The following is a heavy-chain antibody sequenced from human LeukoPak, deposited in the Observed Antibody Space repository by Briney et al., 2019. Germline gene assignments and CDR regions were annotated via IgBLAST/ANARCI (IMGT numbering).Heavy chain of an antibody. D-gene: IGHD1-7*01. Sequence: GRSLRLSCAASGFTFSTFPMHWVRQAPGKGLQWVAVISSDGANEYYADSVKGRFTISRDNSKNTLFLQKNSLTTEDTAVYYCARGAGTTVYYIDVWGNGTTVTVSS. J-gene: IGHJ6*03. V-gene: IGHV3-30*01. CDR1: GFTFSTFP. CDR2: ISSDGANE. CDR3: ARGAGTTVYYIDV.